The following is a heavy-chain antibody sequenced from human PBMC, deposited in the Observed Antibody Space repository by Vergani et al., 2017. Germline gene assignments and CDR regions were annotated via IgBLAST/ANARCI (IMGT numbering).Heavy chain of an antibody. CDR3: ARARWERHIDAFDI. CDR2: ISYDGSNK. V-gene: IGHV3-30-3*01. D-gene: IGHD1-26*01. Sequence: VQLVESGGGLVQPGGSLRLSCAASGFTFSSYAMHWVRQAPGKGLEWVAVISYDGSNKYYADSVKGRFTISRDNSKNTLYLQMNSLRAEDTAVYYCARARWERHIDAFDIWGQGTMVTVSS. J-gene: IGHJ3*02. CDR1: GFTFSSYA.